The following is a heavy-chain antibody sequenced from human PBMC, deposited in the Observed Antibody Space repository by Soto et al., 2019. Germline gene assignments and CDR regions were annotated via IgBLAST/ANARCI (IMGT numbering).Heavy chain of an antibody. D-gene: IGHD6-6*01. Sequence: SETLSLTCAVYGGSFSGYYWSWIRQPPVKGLEWIGEINHSGSTNYNPSLKGRVTISVDTSKNQFSLKLSSVTAADTAVYYRARGGGSIAALTYYFDYWGQGTLVTVSS. J-gene: IGHJ4*02. CDR2: INHSGST. CDR3: ARGGGSIAALTYYFDY. V-gene: IGHV4-34*01. CDR1: GGSFSGYY.